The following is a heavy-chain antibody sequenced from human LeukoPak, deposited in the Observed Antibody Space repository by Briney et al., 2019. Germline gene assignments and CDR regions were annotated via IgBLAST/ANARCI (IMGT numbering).Heavy chain of an antibody. D-gene: IGHD4-17*01. CDR2: ISGGGGTT. CDR3: AKVGNYGENYFDY. J-gene: IGHJ4*02. Sequence: GGSLRLSCAASGFTFSSYAMTWVRQAPGRGLEWVSAISGGGGTTYYADSVKGRFTISRDNSKNTLYLQMNSLRAEDTALYYCAKVGNYGENYFDYWGQGTLVTVSS. CDR1: GFTFSSYA. V-gene: IGHV3-23*01.